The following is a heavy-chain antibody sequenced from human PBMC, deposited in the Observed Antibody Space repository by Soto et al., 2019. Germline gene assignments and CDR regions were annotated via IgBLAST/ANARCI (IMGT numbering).Heavy chain of an antibody. J-gene: IGHJ4*02. CDR3: GRDDYGDYVDY. D-gene: IGHD4-17*01. V-gene: IGHV1-18*01. CDR1: GYTFTSYG. Sequence: ASVQVSCKASGYTFTSYGISWVRQAPGQGLEWMGWISAYNGNTNDAQKLQGRVTMTTDTSTSTAYMELRSLRSDDTAVYYSGRDDYGDYVDYWAQGTLVTVSS. CDR2: ISAYNGNT.